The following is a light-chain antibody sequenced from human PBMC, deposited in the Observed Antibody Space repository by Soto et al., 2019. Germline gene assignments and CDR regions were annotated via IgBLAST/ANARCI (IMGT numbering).Light chain of an antibody. Sequence: AIQMAHSPSSLGASLGDGVSIACRASQGIRNDLGWYQQKPGKAPKLLIYAASSLQSGVPSRFSGSGSGTDFTLTNSSLQPEDFATYYCLQDYNYPWTFGQGTKVDIK. J-gene: IGKJ1*01. V-gene: IGKV1-6*01. CDR2: AAS. CDR1: QGIRND. CDR3: LQDYNYPWT.